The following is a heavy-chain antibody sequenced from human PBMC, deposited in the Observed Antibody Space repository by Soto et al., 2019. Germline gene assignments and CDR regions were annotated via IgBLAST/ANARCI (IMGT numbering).Heavy chain of an antibody. CDR3: ARGYYDILTGYSRAPANWFDP. Sequence: GGSLRLSCAASGFTFSSYSMNWVRQAPGKGLEWVSYISSSSSTIYYADSVKGRFTISRDNAKNSLYLQMNSLRDEDTAVYYCARGYYDILTGYSRAPANWFDPWGQGTLVTVSS. CDR2: ISSSSSTI. V-gene: IGHV3-48*02. CDR1: GFTFSSYS. J-gene: IGHJ5*02. D-gene: IGHD3-9*01.